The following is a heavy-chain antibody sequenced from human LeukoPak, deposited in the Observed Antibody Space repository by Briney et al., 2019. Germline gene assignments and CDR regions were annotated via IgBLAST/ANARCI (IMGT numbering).Heavy chain of an antibody. V-gene: IGHV1-8*03. CDR2: MNPNSGNT. CDR3: ARISSGWLEAYYYYYMDV. D-gene: IGHD6-19*01. CDR1: GYTFTAYY. J-gene: IGHJ6*03. Sequence: ASVKVSCKASGYTFTAYYMHWVRQAPGQGLEWMGWMNPNSGNTGYAQKFQGRVTITRNTSISTAYMELSSLRSEDTAVYYCARISSGWLEAYYYYYMDVWGKGTTVTVSS.